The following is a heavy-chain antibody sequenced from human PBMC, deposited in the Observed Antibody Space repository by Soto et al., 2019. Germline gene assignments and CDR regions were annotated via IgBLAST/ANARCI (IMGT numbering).Heavy chain of an antibody. J-gene: IGHJ5*02. CDR1: GYTFTGYY. V-gene: IGHV1-2*04. CDR2: INPNSGGT. CDR3: ARAYDFWSGYSQYNWFDP. Sequence: EASVKVSCKASGYTFTGYYMHWVRQAPGQGLEWMGWINPNSGGTNYAQKFQGWVTMTRDTSISTAYMELSRLRSDDTAVYYCARAYDFWSGYSQYNWFDPWGQGALVTVSS. D-gene: IGHD3-3*01.